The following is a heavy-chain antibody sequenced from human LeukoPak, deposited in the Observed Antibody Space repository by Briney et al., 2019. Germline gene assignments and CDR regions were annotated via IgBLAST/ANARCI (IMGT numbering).Heavy chain of an antibody. V-gene: IGHV3-23*01. CDR1: GFTFSSYA. CDR2: INGGAYST. D-gene: IGHD3-22*01. J-gene: IGHJ3*02. Sequence: GGSLRLSCAASGFTFSSYAMTWVRQTPGKGLEWISAINGGAYSTSYADSVRGRFTISRDNSKNTLYLQMNSLRAEDTAVYYCARNSSGFKLGDAFDIWGQGTMVTVSS. CDR3: ARNSSGFKLGDAFDI.